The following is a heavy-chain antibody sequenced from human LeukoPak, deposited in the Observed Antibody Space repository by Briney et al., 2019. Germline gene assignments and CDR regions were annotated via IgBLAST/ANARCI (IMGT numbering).Heavy chain of an antibody. V-gene: IGHV3-21*01. Sequence: GGSLRLSCAASGFSFSDYNMNWVRQAPGKGLEWVSSISSSSSYIYYAHSVKGRFTISRDNAKNSLYLQMNTLRAEDTAVYYCARAYSESYGLGYYYMDVWGKGTTVTISS. J-gene: IGHJ6*03. CDR2: ISSSSSYI. CDR3: ARAYSESYGLGYYYMDV. D-gene: IGHD1-26*01. CDR1: GFSFSDYN.